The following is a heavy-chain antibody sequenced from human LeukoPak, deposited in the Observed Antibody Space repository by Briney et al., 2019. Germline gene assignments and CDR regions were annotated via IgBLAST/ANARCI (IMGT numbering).Heavy chain of an antibody. CDR2: ISYDGSNK. V-gene: IGHV3-30-3*01. J-gene: IGHJ4*02. CDR1: KFTFSNYA. D-gene: IGHD3-22*01. CDR3: ARDSDSSGYFRY. Sequence: GGSLRLSCTASKFTFSNYAMSWVRQAPGKGLEWVAVISYDGSNKYYADSVKGRFTISRDNSKNTLYLQMNSLRAEDTAVYYCARDSDSSGYFRYWGQGTLVTVSS.